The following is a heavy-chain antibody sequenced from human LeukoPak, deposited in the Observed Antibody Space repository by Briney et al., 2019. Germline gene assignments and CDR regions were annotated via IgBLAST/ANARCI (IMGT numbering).Heavy chain of an antibody. CDR1: GFTFSSYW. CDR2: IKEDGSQK. CDR3: AKDHPGKTWIQLWSAHGSLVYYFDY. Sequence: GGSLRLSCAASGFTFSSYWMTWVRQAPGKGLEWVANIKEDGSQKYYLDSVKGRFTISRDNAKNLLYLQMNSLRAEDTAVYYCAKDHPGKTWIQLWSAHGSLVYYFDYWGQGTLVTVSS. D-gene: IGHD5-18*01. V-gene: IGHV3-7*03. J-gene: IGHJ4*02.